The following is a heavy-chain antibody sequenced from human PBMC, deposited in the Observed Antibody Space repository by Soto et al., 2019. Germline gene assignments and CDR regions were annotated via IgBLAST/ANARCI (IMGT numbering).Heavy chain of an antibody. V-gene: IGHV6-1*01. CDR1: GDSVSSNSAA. CDR2: TYYRSKWYN. CDR3: ASGTYNSWSDPPNGYGMDV. J-gene: IGHJ6*02. D-gene: IGHD1-1*01. Sequence: KQSQTLSLTCAISGDSVSSNSAAWNWIRQSPSRGLEWLGRTYYRSKWYNDYAVSVKSRITINPDTSKNQFSLQLNSVTPEDTAVYYCASGTYNSWSDPPNGYGMDVWGQGTTVTVSS.